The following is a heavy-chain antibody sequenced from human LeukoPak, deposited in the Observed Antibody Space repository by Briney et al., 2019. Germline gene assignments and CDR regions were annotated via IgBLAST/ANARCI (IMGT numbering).Heavy chain of an antibody. Sequence: ASVKVSCKASGYTFTGYYMHWVRQAPGQGLEWMGWINPNSGGTNYAQKFQGRVTMTRDTSISTAYMELSRLISDDTAVYYCARDPFPPDRYSSGWYPDYWGQGTLVTVSS. J-gene: IGHJ4*02. D-gene: IGHD6-19*01. CDR3: ARDPFPPDRYSSGWYPDY. V-gene: IGHV1-2*02. CDR2: INPNSGGT. CDR1: GYTFTGYY.